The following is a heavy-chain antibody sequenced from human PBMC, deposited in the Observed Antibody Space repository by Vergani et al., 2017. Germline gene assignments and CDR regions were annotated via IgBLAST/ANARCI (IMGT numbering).Heavy chain of an antibody. J-gene: IGHJ5*02. V-gene: IGHV4-59*01. CDR1: GGSISRYY. CDR2: IYYSGST. Sequence: QVQLQESGPGLVKPSETLSLPCTVSGGSISRYYWSWIRQPPGKGLEWIGYIYYSGSTNYNPSLKSRVTISVDTSKNQFSLKLSSVTAADTAVYYCARIKNWFDPWGQGTLVTVSS. CDR3: ARIKNWFDP.